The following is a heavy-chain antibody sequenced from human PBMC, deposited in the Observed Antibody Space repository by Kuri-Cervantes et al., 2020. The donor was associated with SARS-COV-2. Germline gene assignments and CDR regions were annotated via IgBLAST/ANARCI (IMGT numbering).Heavy chain of an antibody. Sequence: SETLSLTCTVSGGSISSYYWSWIRQPAGKGLEWIGRIYTSGSTNYNPSLKSRVTISVDTSKNQFSLKLSSVTAADTAVYYCARGAHHIQFRGEVDYWSQGALVTVSS. J-gene: IGHJ4*02. V-gene: IGHV4-4*07. CDR2: IYTSGST. D-gene: IGHD5-24*01. CDR3: ARGAHHIQFRGEVDY. CDR1: GGSISSYY.